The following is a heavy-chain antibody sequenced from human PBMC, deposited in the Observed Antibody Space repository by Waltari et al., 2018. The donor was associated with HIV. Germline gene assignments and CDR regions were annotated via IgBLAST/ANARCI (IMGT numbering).Heavy chain of an antibody. CDR1: GFTFSSYW. V-gene: IGHV3-7*01. J-gene: IGHJ4*02. D-gene: IGHD2-15*01. CDR3: ARAKVVAAVYDY. Sequence: EVQLVESGGGLVQPGGSLRLSCAASGFTFSSYWMSWVRQAPGKGREWVDNINKDGSEKYYGDSVKGRFTIYRDNSKNSLYRQMNSLRAEDTAVYYCARAKVVAAVYDYWGQGTLVTVSS. CDR2: INKDGSEK.